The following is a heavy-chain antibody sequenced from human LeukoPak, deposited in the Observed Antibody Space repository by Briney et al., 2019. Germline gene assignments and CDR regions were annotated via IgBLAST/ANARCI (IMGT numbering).Heavy chain of an antibody. CDR3: ARGIVVVPAATHYYYYGMDV. CDR2: IIPIFGTA. Sequence: SVKVSCKASGGTFSSYAISWVRQAPGQGLEWMGGIIPIFGTANYAQKFQGRVTITADGSTSTAYMELSSLRSEDTAVYYCARGIVVVPAATHYYYYGMDVWGKGTTVTVSS. CDR1: GGTFSSYA. J-gene: IGHJ6*04. V-gene: IGHV1-69*13. D-gene: IGHD2-2*01.